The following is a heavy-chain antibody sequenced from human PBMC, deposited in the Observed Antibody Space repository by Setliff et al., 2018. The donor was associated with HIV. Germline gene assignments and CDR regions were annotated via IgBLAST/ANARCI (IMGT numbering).Heavy chain of an antibody. Sequence: PSETLSLTCTVSGDSITNDDYYWGWIRQPPGKGLEWIAIIHYNGRTYYDPSLKSRVTISVDTAKNEFSLKLRSVTAADTAVYYCARHAINYFDSWGQGTLVTVSS. V-gene: IGHV4-39*01. D-gene: IGHD5-12*01. CDR1: GDSITNDDYY. J-gene: IGHJ4*02. CDR2: IHYNGRT. CDR3: ARHAINYFDS.